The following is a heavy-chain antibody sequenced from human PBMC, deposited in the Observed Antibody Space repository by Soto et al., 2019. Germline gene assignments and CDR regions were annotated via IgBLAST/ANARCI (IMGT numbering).Heavy chain of an antibody. CDR3: AREYCSSTSCYADYYYYGMDV. J-gene: IGHJ6*02. CDR1: GFTFSSYS. V-gene: IGHV3-21*01. CDR2: ISNSSSYI. D-gene: IGHD2-2*01. Sequence: EVQLVESGGGLVKPGGSLRLSCAASGFTFSSYSMNWVRQAPGKGLEWVSSISNSSSYIYYADSVKGRFTISRDNAKNSLYLQMNSLRAEDTAVYYCAREYCSSTSCYADYYYYGMDVWGQGTTVTVSS.